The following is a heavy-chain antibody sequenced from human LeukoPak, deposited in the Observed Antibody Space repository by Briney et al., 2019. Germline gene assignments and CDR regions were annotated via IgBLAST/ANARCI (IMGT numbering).Heavy chain of an antibody. V-gene: IGHV3-21*01. J-gene: IGHJ4*02. CDR3: VRGYYDSSGYSPPFDY. CDR1: GFTFSTYR. CDR2: ISISSSYI. Sequence: GGSLRLSCAASGFTFSTYRMNWVRQAPGKGLEWVSSISISSSYIDYADSVKGRFTISRDNAENSLYLQMNSLSAEDTAVYYCVRGYYDSSGYSPPFDYWGQGTLVTVSS. D-gene: IGHD3-22*01.